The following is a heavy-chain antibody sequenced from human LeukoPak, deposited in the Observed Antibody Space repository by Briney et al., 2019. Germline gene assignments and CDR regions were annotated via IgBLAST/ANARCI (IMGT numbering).Heavy chain of an antibody. D-gene: IGHD4-17*01. CDR1: GFTFSNYW. Sequence: PGGSLRLSCAASGFTFSNYWMTWVRQAPGKGLEWAADIKRDGSEKYYVDSVKGRFSISRDNAKNPLYLQMNSLRAEDTAVYYCARVYYGDYGYFDYWGQGTLVTVSS. J-gene: IGHJ4*02. V-gene: IGHV3-7*01. CDR2: IKRDGSEK. CDR3: ARVYYGDYGYFDY.